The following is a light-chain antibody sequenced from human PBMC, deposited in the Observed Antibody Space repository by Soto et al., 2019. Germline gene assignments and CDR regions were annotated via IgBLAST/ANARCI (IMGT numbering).Light chain of an antibody. CDR1: QSVLYSSNNKNY. Sequence: DIVMTQPPDSLAVSLGERATINCKSSQSVLYSSNNKNYLVWYQQKPGQPPKLLIYWASTRESGVPDRFSGSGSGTDFTLTISSLQAEDVAVYYCQQYYTTPVTFGGGTKVDIK. CDR3: QQYYTTPVT. CDR2: WAS. J-gene: IGKJ4*01. V-gene: IGKV4-1*01.